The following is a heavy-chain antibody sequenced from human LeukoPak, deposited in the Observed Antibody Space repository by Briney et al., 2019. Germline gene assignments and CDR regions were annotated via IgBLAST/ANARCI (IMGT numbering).Heavy chain of an antibody. J-gene: IGHJ4*02. CDR1: GGSFSGYY. Sequence: SETLSLTCAVYGGSFSGYYWSWIRQPPGKGLEWIGEINHSGSTNYNPSLKSRVTISVGTSKNQFSLKLSSVTAADTAVYYCARGPDYGGNGGGYWGQGTLVTVSS. CDR3: ARGPDYGGNGGGY. D-gene: IGHD4-23*01. CDR2: INHSGST. V-gene: IGHV4-34*01.